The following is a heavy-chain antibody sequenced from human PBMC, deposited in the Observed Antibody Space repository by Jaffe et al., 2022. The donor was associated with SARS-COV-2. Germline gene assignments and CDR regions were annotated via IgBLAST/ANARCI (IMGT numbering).Heavy chain of an antibody. J-gene: IGHJ3*02. CDR1: GDSVSSNSPA. CDR2: TYYRSNWYN. Sequence: QVQLQQSGPGLLKPSQTLSLTCAISGDSVSSNSPAWNWIRQSPSRGLEWLGRTYYRSNWYNEYAVSVESRITITADTSKNQFSLQLSSVTPEDTAVYYCARERSRSFDIWGPGTMVTVSS. CDR3: ARERSRSFDI. V-gene: IGHV6-1*01.